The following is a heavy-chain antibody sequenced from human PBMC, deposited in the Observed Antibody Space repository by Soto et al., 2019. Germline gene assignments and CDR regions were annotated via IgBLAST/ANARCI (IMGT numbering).Heavy chain of an antibody. V-gene: IGHV3-73*02. CDR3: TRVGAAHEY. D-gene: IGHD1-26*01. Sequence: EVQLVESGGGLVQPGGSLKLSCAASGFTFSASTMHWVRQATGKGLEWVGRIRSKANNYATTYAASVKGRFTISRDDSKKTAYLQMNSLETEDTAVYYCTRVGAAHEYWGQGTLVTVSS. J-gene: IGHJ4*02. CDR2: IRSKANNYAT. CDR1: GFTFSAST.